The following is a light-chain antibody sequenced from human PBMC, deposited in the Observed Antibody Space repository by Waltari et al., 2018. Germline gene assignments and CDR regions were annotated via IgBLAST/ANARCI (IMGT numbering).Light chain of an antibody. CDR1: RSNIGSNY. CDR3: AAWDDSLSGRV. Sequence: QSVLTQPPSASGTPGQRVTISCSGTRSNIGSNYLYWYQQLPGTAPKLLIYRNKQRPSGVPDRFSGSKSGTSASLASSGLRSEDEADYYCAAWDDSLSGRVFGGGTKVTVL. J-gene: IGLJ3*02. CDR2: RNK. V-gene: IGLV1-47*01.